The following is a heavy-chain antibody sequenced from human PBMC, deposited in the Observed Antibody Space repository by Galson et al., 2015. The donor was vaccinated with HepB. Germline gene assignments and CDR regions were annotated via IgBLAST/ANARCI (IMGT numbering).Heavy chain of an antibody. CDR1: GFTFGDYA. V-gene: IGHV3-49*03. CDR3: TRFDPLGYCSSTSCYRGYYYYGMDV. CDR2: IRSKAYGGTT. D-gene: IGHD2-2*01. J-gene: IGHJ6*02. Sequence: SLRLSCAASGFTFGDYAMSWFRQAPGKGLEWVGFIRSKAYGGTTEYAASVKGRFTISRDDSKSIAYLQMNSLKTEDTAVYYCTRFDPLGYCSSTSCYRGYYYYGMDVWGQGTTVTVSS.